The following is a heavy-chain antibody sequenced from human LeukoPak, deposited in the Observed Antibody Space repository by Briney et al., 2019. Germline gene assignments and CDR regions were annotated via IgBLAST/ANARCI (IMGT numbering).Heavy chain of an antibody. D-gene: IGHD1/OR15-1a*01. Sequence: GESLKISCKGSGYSFTSYWIGWVRQMPGKGLEWMGIIYPGDSDTRYSPSFQGQVTISADKSISTAYLQWSSLKASDTAMYYCARHTGTGTTRYYMDVWGKGTTVTISS. CDR3: ARHTGTGTTRYYMDV. CDR2: IYPGDSDT. V-gene: IGHV5-51*01. CDR1: GYSFTSYW. J-gene: IGHJ6*03.